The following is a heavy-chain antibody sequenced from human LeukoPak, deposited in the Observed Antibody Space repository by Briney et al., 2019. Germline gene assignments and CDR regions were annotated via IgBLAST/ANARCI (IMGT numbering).Heavy chain of an antibody. V-gene: IGHV1-46*01. J-gene: IGHJ4*02. D-gene: IGHD3-22*01. CDR1: GYTFTSYY. CDR2: INPTGDGT. CDR3: ARDQGTIILGYFDY. Sequence: ASVKVSCKASGYTFTSYYMHWVRQAPGQGLEWMGIINPTGDGTSFAQKFQGRVTMTRDMSTSTVYMELSSLRSEDTAVYYCARDQGTIILGYFDYWGQGTLVTVSS.